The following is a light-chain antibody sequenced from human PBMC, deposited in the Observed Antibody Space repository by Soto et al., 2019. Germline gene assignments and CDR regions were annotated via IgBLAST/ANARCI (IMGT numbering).Light chain of an antibody. CDR1: SSDVGTYNL. Sequence: QSALNQPASVSGSPGQSITISCTGTSSDVGTYNLVSWYQQHPGTAPKLIIYDATKRPSGVSDRFSGSKSGNTASLTISGLQAEDEADYYCCSYGRSPTFVEFGGGTKLTVL. V-gene: IGLV2-23*01. CDR2: DAT. J-gene: IGLJ2*01. CDR3: CSYGRSPTFVE.